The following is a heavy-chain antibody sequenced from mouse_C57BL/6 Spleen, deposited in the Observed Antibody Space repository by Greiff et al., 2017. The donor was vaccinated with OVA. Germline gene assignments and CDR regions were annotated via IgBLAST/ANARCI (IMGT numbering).Heavy chain of an antibody. CDR2: IYPSDSET. CDR3: ARGDYYYGPTEGFDY. J-gene: IGHJ2*01. Sequence: QVQLKQPGAELVRPGSSVKLSCKASGYTFTSYWMDWVKQRPGQGLEWIGNIYPSDSETHYNQKFKDKATLTVDKSSSTAYKQLSSLTSEDSAVYYCARGDYYYGPTEGFDYWGQGTTLTVSS. CDR1: GYTFTSYW. V-gene: IGHV1-61*01. D-gene: IGHD1-1*01.